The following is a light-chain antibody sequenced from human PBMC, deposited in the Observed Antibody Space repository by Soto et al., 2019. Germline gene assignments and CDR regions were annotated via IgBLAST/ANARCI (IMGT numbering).Light chain of an antibody. CDR2: DTS. CDR3: HLYNNWPLS. CDR1: QGISSW. Sequence: DILITQSPTSLSPSILDIVTITCRASQGISSWLACYQQKPGQAPRLLIYDTSTRDTGVPSRFSGSRSGTEFTLTINSLQSEDFAVYYCHLYNNWPLSFGGGTKVDIK. J-gene: IGKJ4*01. V-gene: IGKV3-15*01.